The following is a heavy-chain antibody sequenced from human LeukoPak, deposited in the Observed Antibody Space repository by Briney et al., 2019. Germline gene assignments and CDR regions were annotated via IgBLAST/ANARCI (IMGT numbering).Heavy chain of an antibody. Sequence: VASVKVSCKASGGTFSSYAISWVRQAPGQGLEWMGGIIPIFGTANYAQKFQGRVTITTDESTSTAYMELSSLRSEDTAVYYCARDVDSYYFDYWGQGTLVTVSS. V-gene: IGHV1-69*05. CDR2: IIPIFGTA. J-gene: IGHJ4*02. CDR3: ARDVDSYYFDY. CDR1: GGTFSSYA. D-gene: IGHD2-15*01.